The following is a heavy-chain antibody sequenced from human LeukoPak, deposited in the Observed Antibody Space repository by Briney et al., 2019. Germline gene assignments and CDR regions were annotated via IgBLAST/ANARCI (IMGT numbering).Heavy chain of an antibody. CDR3: ARVDYDFWSGHRHFDY. CDR2: INPNSGGT. CDR1: GYTFTGYY. Sequence: ASVKVSCKASGYTFTGYYIHWVRQAPGQGLEWMGRINPNSGGTNYAQKFQGRVTMTRDTSISTAYMELSRLRSDDTAVYYCARVDYDFWSGHRHFDYWGQGTLVTVSS. J-gene: IGHJ4*02. V-gene: IGHV1-2*06. D-gene: IGHD3-3*01.